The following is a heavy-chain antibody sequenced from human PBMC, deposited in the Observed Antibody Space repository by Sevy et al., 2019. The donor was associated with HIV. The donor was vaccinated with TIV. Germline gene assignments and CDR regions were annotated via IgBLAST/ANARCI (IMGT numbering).Heavy chain of an antibody. CDR1: GYSFINYG. J-gene: IGHJ4*02. CDR3: ARAQYFYDSISYYPLRGASDY. V-gene: IGHV1-18*01. Sequence: ASVKVSCMTSGYSFINYGITWVRQAPGQGLEWMGWISTYTSKTEYAEIFKGRVTMTTDTSTSTVYMELRSLRSDDTAVYFCARAQYFYDSISYYPLRGASDYWGQGTLVTVSS. CDR2: ISTYTSKT. D-gene: IGHD3-22*01.